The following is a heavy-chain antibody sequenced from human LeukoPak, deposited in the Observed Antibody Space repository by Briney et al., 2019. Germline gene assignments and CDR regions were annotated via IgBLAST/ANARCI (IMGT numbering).Heavy chain of an antibody. Sequence: SETLSLTCTVSGGSISSSSYYWGWIRQPPGKGLEWIGSIYYSGSTYYNPSLKSRVTISVDTSKNQFYLQLSSVTAADTAVYYCARQTVTPDDAFDIWAQGTMLTVSS. CDR3: ARQTVTPDDAFDI. D-gene: IGHD1-14*01. V-gene: IGHV4-39*01. J-gene: IGHJ3*02. CDR1: GGSISSSSYY. CDR2: IYYSGST.